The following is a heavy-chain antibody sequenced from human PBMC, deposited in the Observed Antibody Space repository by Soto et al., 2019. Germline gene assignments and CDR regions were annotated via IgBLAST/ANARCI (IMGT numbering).Heavy chain of an antibody. J-gene: IGHJ6*01. CDR1: GYTFTSYY. CDR3: ARAMVRGENYYYYGMDV. Sequence: ASVKVSCKASGYTFTSYYMHWVRQAPGQGLEWMGIINPSGGSTSYAQKFQGRVTMTRDTSTSTVYMELSSLRSEETAVYYCARAMVRGENYYYYGMDVWGQGTKVNVSS. D-gene: IGHD3-10*01. V-gene: IGHV1-46*01. CDR2: INPSGGST.